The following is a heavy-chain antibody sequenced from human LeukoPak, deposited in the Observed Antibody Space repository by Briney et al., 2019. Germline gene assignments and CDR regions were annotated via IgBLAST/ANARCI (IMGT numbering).Heavy chain of an antibody. V-gene: IGHV3-74*01. CDR2: INPDGSSP. D-gene: IGHD3-10*01. CDR1: GFTFSSYW. Sequence: GGSLRLSCAASGFTFSSYWMHWVRQAPGEGLVWVSRINPDGSSPDYADSVKGRFTISRDNAKKTLYLQMNSLRAEDTAVYYCTRDTYGLEDYWGQEPWSPSPQ. CDR3: TRDTYGLEDY. J-gene: IGHJ4*01.